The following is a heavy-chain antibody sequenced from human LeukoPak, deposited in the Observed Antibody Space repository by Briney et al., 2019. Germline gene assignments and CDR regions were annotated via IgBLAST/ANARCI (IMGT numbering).Heavy chain of an antibody. CDR3: ARDPSLEDSSSWYRYYYYYMDV. D-gene: IGHD6-13*01. J-gene: IGHJ6*03. Sequence: SETLSLTCTVSGGSISSSSYYWGWIRQPPGKGLEWIGSIYYSGSTYYNPSLKSRVTISVDTSKIQFSLKLSSVTAADTAVYYCARDPSLEDSSSWYRYYYYYMDVWGKGTTVTVSS. CDR2: IYYSGST. CDR1: GGSISSSSYY. V-gene: IGHV4-39*07.